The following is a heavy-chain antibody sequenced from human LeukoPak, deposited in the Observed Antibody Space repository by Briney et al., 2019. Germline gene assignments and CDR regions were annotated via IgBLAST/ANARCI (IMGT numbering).Heavy chain of an antibody. CDR2: IYTSGST. J-gene: IGHJ3*02. CDR1: GGSISSGSYY. Sequence: SQTLSLTCTVSGGSISSGSYYWSWIRQPAGKGLEWIGRIYTSGSTNYNPSLKSRVTISVDTSKNQFSLKLSSVTAADTAVYYCARDRHGSNHLPAAFGIWGQGTMVTVSS. CDR3: ARDRHGSNHLPAAFGI. V-gene: IGHV4-61*02. D-gene: IGHD4-11*01.